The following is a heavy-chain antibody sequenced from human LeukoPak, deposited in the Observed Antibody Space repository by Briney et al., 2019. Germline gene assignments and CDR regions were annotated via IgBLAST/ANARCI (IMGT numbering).Heavy chain of an antibody. D-gene: IGHD3-16*01. V-gene: IGHV4-4*02. CDR2: IYHSGNT. J-gene: IGHJ4*02. Sequence: KPSETLSLTCAVSGGSFSSNNWWNWVRQSPGKGLESIGDIYHSGNTNYNPSLKSRVTISVDKSKNHFSLRLNSVTAADTAVYYCATDLGGGGKWGQGTLVTVSS. CDR3: ATDLGGGGK. CDR1: GGSFSSNNW.